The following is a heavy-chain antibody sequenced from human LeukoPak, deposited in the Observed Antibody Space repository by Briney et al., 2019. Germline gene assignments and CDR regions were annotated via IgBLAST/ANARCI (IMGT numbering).Heavy chain of an antibody. CDR3: VRGKNGFDN. CDR2: SRNKANSYTT. Sequence: GGPLRPSCAASGFILSEHYMDWVRQAPGKGLGWVGRSRNKANSYTTEYAASVRGMFTVSRDESRSSVFLQMNSLETEDTALYYCVRGKNGFDNWGQGTLVTVSS. CDR1: GFILSEHY. J-gene: IGHJ4*02. D-gene: IGHD2-8*01. V-gene: IGHV3-72*01.